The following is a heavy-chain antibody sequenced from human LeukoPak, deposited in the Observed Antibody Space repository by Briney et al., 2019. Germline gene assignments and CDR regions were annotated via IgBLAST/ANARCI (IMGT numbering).Heavy chain of an antibody. D-gene: IGHD4-17*01. CDR1: GFTFSSSS. CDR3: AKRDYDRHYMDV. V-gene: IGHV3-23*01. J-gene: IGHJ6*03. Sequence: GGSLRLSCAASGFTFSSSSMSWVRQAPGKGLEWVSLSSGRSGNTYYADSVKGRFTISRDNSRNTLYLQMNSLRADDTAEYYCAKRDYDRHYMDVWGKGTTVTVSS. CDR2: SSGRSGNT.